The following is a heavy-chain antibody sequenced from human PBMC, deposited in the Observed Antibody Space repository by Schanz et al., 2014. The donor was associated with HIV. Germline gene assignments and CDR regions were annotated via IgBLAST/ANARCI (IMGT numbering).Heavy chain of an antibody. CDR3: ARDRLHPGNGMDV. D-gene: IGHD4-4*01. J-gene: IGHJ6*02. Sequence: VQLVESGGGLVQPGGSLTLSCEASGFPFSSYSMNWVRQAPGKGLEWVAVIWNDGSNTFYADSVKGRFTISRDNSKKTVFLQMNNLRAEDTAVYYCARDRLHPGNGMDVWGQGTTVSVSS. V-gene: IGHV3-33*08. CDR1: GFPFSSYS. CDR2: IWNDGSNT.